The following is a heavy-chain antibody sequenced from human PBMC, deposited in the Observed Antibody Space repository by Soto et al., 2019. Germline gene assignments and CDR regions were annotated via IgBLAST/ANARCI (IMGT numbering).Heavy chain of an antibody. CDR2: IYYSGNA. CDR1: GGSISSGSYY. V-gene: IGHV4-39*01. Sequence: SETLSLTCTASGGSISSGSYYWAWVRQPPGKWLEWIGSIYYSGNAYYNTSLQSRVAVSVDTSKNQFSLKVTSVTATDTAVYYCARHKDTSSRYLLPDFWAQGTLVTVSA. D-gene: IGHD6-13*01. CDR3: ARHKDTSSRYLLPDF. J-gene: IGHJ4*02.